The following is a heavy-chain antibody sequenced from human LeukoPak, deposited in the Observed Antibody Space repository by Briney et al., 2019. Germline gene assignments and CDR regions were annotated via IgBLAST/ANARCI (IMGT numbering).Heavy chain of an antibody. CDR2: IYYSGST. CDR3: ARYTDSSGYYYDY. D-gene: IGHD3-22*01. Sequence: SETLSLTCTVSGGSISSGDYYWSWIRQPPGKGLGWIGYIYYSGSTYYNPSLKSRVTISVDTSKNQFSLKLSSVTAADTAVYYCARYTDSSGYYYDYWGQGTLVTVSS. CDR1: GGSISSGDYY. V-gene: IGHV4-30-4*01. J-gene: IGHJ4*02.